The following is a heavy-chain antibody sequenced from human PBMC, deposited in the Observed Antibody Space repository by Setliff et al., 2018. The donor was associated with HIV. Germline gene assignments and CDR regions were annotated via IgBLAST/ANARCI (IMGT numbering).Heavy chain of an antibody. D-gene: IGHD5-12*01. V-gene: IGHV1-24*01. CDR2: FDPEDGET. Sequence: ASVKVSCKVSGYTLSELSMHWVRQAPGEGLEWMGGFDPEDGETVYAQKLQGRVTMTEDTSTDTAYMELNSLRSEDTAVYYCVRDARGWLKHLDWGQGTLVTVS. J-gene: IGHJ4*02. CDR1: GYTLSELS. CDR3: VRDARGWLKHLD.